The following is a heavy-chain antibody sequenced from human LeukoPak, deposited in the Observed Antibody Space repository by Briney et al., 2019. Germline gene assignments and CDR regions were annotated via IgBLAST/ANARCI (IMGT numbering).Heavy chain of an antibody. Sequence: PGGSLRLSCAASGFTFSFYAIHWVRQAPGKGLEWVAVISSDGSNGYYADSVKGRFTISRDNSKNTLYLQMNSLRVEDTAVYYCARANFGVHYYYGLDVWGQGTTVTVSS. D-gene: IGHD3-3*01. CDR2: ISSDGSNG. CDR1: GFTFSFYA. J-gene: IGHJ6*02. V-gene: IGHV3-30*04. CDR3: ARANFGVHYYYGLDV.